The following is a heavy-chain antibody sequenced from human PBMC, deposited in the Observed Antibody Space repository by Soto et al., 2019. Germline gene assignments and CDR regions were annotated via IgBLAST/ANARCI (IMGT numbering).Heavy chain of an antibody. CDR2: ISAYNGNT. J-gene: IGHJ4*02. Sequence: VQLVQSGAEVKKPGASVKVSCKASGYTFTSYGISWVRQAPGHGLEWRGWISAYNGNTNYAQKLQGSVTMTTDTSTSTAYMELRSLRSDDTAVYYCTSDGLEINMIVVALDYWGQGTLFTVSS. CDR3: TSDGLEINMIVVALDY. D-gene: IGHD3-22*01. CDR1: GYTFTSYG. V-gene: IGHV1-18*04.